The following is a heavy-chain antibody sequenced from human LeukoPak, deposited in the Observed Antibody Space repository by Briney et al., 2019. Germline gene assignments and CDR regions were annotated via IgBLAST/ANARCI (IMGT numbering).Heavy chain of an antibody. CDR2: IYPSGNT. Sequence: SETLSLTCSVSGGSFSRYFWRWVRQPAGKGLEWIGRIYPSGNTNYNPSLKSRVTLSVDTSKTQFSLRLSSVTAADTAVYYCARFNYYDSSGPAFDIWGQGTMVTVSS. CDR3: ARFNYYDSSGPAFDI. J-gene: IGHJ3*02. D-gene: IGHD3-22*01. V-gene: IGHV4-4*07. CDR1: GGSFSRYF.